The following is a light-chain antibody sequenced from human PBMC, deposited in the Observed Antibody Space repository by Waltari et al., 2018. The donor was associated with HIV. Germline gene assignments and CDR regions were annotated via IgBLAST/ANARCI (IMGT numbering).Light chain of an antibody. CDR3: QSYDNTLSGSRV. CDR2: GDS. Sequence: SVLMQPPSVSGAPGQRVTISCTGNTSNIGSNHDVPLSQHFQGPAPKLLIYGDSIRPSGVPDRFSGSKAGTSASLAITGLQAEDEGYYYCQSYDNTLSGSRVFGGGTKVTVL. V-gene: IGLV1-40*01. CDR1: TSNIGSNHD. J-gene: IGLJ3*02.